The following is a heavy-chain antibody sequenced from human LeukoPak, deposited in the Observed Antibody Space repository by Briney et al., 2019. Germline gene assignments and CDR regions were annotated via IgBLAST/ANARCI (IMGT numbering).Heavy chain of an antibody. CDR3: ARAGPHYDFWSGYYVY. CDR2: INTDGSST. Sequence: GGSLRLSCAASGFTFSSYWMHWVRQAPGKGLVWVSRINTDGSSTSYADPVKGRFTISRDNAKNTLYLQMNSLRAEDTAVYYCARAGPHYDFWSGYYVYWGQGTLVTVSS. V-gene: IGHV3-74*01. D-gene: IGHD3-3*01. J-gene: IGHJ4*02. CDR1: GFTFSSYW.